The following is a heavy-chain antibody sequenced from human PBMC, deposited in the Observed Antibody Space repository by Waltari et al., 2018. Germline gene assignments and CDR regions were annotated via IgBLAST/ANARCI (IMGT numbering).Heavy chain of an antibody. D-gene: IGHD4-17*01. CDR2: INGSGQKT. V-gene: IGHV3-23*01. Sequence: EVQLLESGGTLVQPGGSLRVSRAASAVIFRSNAFSWVRQAPGRGMEWVLAINGSGQKTYYAESVQGRFTISRDNSKHTVFLQMNILRVDDTAVYYCARDPLNDYGGWDDYWGQGTLVTVSS. CDR3: ARDPLNDYGGWDDY. CDR1: AVIFRSNA. J-gene: IGHJ4*02.